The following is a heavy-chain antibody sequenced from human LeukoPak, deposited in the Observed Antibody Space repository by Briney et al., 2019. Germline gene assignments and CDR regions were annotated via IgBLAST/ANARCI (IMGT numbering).Heavy chain of an antibody. Sequence: GGSLRPSCAASGFTFSDTLMTWVRQAPGKGLEWVASIKPDGSETYYVDSVRGRFTISRVNAENSLYLQMNSLRAEDTAVYHCTKGGYSTSWYWIYWGQGTLVTVSS. CDR2: IKPDGSET. D-gene: IGHD2-2*01. CDR3: TKGGYSTSWYWIY. CDR1: GFTFSDTL. V-gene: IGHV3-7*03. J-gene: IGHJ4*02.